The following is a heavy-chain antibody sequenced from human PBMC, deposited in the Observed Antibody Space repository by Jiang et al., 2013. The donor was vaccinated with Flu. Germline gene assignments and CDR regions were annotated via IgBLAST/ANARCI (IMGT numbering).Heavy chain of an antibody. D-gene: IGHD2-2*01. V-gene: IGHV4-59*02. CDR3: ASTIVVVPAANEANYYYYGMDV. CDR1: GGSVSGYY. Sequence: LLKPSETLSLTCAVYGGSVSGYYWSWIRQPPGKGLEWIGYIYYSGSTNYNPSLKSRVTISVDTSKNQFSLKLSSVTAADTAVYYCASTIVVVPAANEANYYYYGMDVWGQGTTVTVSS. CDR2: IYYSGST. J-gene: IGHJ6*02.